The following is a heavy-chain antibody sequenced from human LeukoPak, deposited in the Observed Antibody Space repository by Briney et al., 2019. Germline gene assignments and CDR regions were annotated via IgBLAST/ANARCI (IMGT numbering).Heavy chain of an antibody. D-gene: IGHD3-3*02. CDR1: GYIFTTYS. J-gene: IGHJ3*01. V-gene: IGHV1-46*01. CDR2: INPSGGST. Sequence: GASVKVSCTASGYIFTTYSIHWVRQAPGQGLEWMGIINPSGGSTNYAQKFQGRISMTRDTSTSTVYMELSSLRSEDTAVYYCARGISPRPTYPWGQGTMVTVSS. CDR3: ARGISPRPTYP.